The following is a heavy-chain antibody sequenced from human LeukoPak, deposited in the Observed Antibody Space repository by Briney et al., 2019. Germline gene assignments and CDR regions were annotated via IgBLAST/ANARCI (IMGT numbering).Heavy chain of an antibody. CDR3: AKDRQSRGSLGFDH. D-gene: IGHD3-22*01. CDR1: GFTFSGYS. CDR2: ISGSGDAT. V-gene: IGHV3-23*01. J-gene: IGHJ4*02. Sequence: GGSLRLSCAASGFTFSGYSMSWVRQAPGQGPEWVSTISGSGDATYSTDSVKGRFTISRDNSKNTLYVQMNSLRAEDTAVYYCAKDRQSRGSLGFDHWAREPLVTVSS.